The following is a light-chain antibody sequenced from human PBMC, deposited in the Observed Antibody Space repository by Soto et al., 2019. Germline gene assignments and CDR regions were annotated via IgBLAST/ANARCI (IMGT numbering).Light chain of an antibody. Sequence: QSALTQPVSVSGSPGQSITISCTGTSSDVGRYNYVSWYQQHPGKAPKLMIFDVSYRPSGVSNRFSGSKSGNTASLTISGLQAEDEADYYCSSYTSTTLVVFGGGTKLTVL. CDR1: SSDVGRYNY. CDR2: DVS. CDR3: SSYTSTTLVV. V-gene: IGLV2-14*03. J-gene: IGLJ2*01.